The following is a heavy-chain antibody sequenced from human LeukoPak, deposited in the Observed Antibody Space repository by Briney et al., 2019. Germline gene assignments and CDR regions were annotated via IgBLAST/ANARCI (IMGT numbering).Heavy chain of an antibody. CDR3: ARDDCGDTCYPGGY. V-gene: IGHV1-3*01. CDR1: GYILTKYV. D-gene: IGHD2-21*01. Sequence: ASVKVSCKASGYILTKYVVHWVRQAPGQRPEWMGWIKAGNGDTKYSQNFQDRLTITRDTSASTVYMELSRLTSEDTALYYCARDDCGDTCYPGGYWGQGTLVTVSS. J-gene: IGHJ4*02. CDR2: IKAGNGDT.